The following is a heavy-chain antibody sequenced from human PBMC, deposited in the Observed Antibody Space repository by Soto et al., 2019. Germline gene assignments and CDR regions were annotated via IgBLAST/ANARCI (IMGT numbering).Heavy chain of an antibody. J-gene: IGHJ4*02. CDR1: GFTFSSYG. CDR3: XXXXXXXXXXXXDX. V-gene: IGHV3-30*03. Sequence: QVQLVESGGGVVQPGRSLRLSCAASGFTFSSYGMHWVRQAPGKGLKWVAVISHDGTNKYYSDSVKGRFTISRDDSKSTMYLQMNSLXTXDXAXYXXXXXXXXXXXXXXDXXXXGTLXTVSS. CDR2: ISHDGTNK.